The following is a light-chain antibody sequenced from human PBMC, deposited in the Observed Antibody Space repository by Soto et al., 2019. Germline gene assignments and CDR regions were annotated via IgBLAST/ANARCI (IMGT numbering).Light chain of an antibody. J-gene: IGLJ2*01. CDR1: SSDVGGYDY. Sequence: QSALTQPASVSGSPGQSITISCTGSSSDVGGYDYVSWYQQHPGKAPKLMIYEVTNRPSGVSIRFSGSKSGNTASLTVSGLQAEDEADYYCSSYTSSSTVIFGGGTKLTVL. V-gene: IGLV2-14*01. CDR3: SSYTSSSTVI. CDR2: EVT.